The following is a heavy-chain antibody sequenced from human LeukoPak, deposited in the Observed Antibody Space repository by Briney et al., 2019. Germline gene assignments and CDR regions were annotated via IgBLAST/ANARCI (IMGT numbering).Heavy chain of an antibody. CDR2: IYYSGST. CDR3: ASEIAAAGTKAFDI. Sequence: PSETLSLTCTVSGGSISSSSYYWGWIRQPPGKGLEWIGSIYYSGSTYYNPSLKSRVTISVDTSKNQFSLKLSSVTAADTAVYYCASEIAAAGTKAFDIWGQGTMVTVSS. D-gene: IGHD6-13*01. V-gene: IGHV4-39*07. CDR1: GGSISSSSYY. J-gene: IGHJ3*02.